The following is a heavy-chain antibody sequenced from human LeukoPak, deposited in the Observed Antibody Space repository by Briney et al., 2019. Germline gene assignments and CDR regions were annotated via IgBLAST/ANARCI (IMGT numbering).Heavy chain of an antibody. V-gene: IGHV4-61*02. CDR3: ARASYSYDINGWVPFDY. CDR1: GNSISSGDNY. J-gene: IGHJ4*02. D-gene: IGHD3-22*01. CDR2: IYTSGST. Sequence: SQTLSLTCTVSGNSISSGDNYWSWIRQPAGKGLEWIGRIYTSGSTNYNPSLKSRVTISGDTSKNQFSLRLSSVTAADTAVYYCARASYSYDINGWVPFDYWGQGTLVTVPS.